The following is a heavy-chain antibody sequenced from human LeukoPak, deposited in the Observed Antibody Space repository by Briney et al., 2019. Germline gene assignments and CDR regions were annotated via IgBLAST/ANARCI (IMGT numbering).Heavy chain of an antibody. J-gene: IGHJ4*02. Sequence: ASVKVSCKASGYTFTGYYMHWVRQAPGQGLEWMGWISAYNGNTNYAQKLQGRVTMTTDTSTSTAYMELRSLRSDDTAVYYCARDIIAGTNDYWGQGTLVTVSS. CDR3: ARDIIAGTNDY. CDR2: ISAYNGNT. D-gene: IGHD6-13*01. V-gene: IGHV1-18*04. CDR1: GYTFTGYY.